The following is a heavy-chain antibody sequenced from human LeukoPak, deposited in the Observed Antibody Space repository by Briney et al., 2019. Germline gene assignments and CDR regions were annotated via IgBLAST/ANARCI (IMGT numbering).Heavy chain of an antibody. CDR3: ARESGSGWY. CDR2: INHSGST. Sequence: PSETLSLTCAVYGGSFSGYYWSWIRQPPGKGLEWIGEINHSGSTNYNPSLKSRVTISVDTSKNQFSLKLSSVTAADTAVYYCARESGSGWYWGQGTLVTVSS. J-gene: IGHJ4*02. CDR1: GGSFSGYY. V-gene: IGHV4-34*01. D-gene: IGHD6-19*01.